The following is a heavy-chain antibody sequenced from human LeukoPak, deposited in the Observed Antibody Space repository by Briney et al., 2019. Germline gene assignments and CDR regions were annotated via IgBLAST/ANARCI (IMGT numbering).Heavy chain of an antibody. CDR1: GYTFTSYG. CDR3: ARDERYCSGGSCYYGGEGY. Sequence: GASVKVSCTASGYTFTSYGISWVLQAPGQGLEWMGWISAYNGNTNYAQKLQGRVTMTTDTSTSTAYMELRSLRSDDTAVYYCARDERYCSGGSCYYGGEGYWGQGTLVTVSS. V-gene: IGHV1-18*01. CDR2: ISAYNGNT. J-gene: IGHJ4*02. D-gene: IGHD2-15*01.